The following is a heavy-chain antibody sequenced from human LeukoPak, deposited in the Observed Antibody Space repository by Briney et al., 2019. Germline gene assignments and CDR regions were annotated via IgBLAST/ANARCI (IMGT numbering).Heavy chain of an antibody. CDR2: IYYSGST. D-gene: IGHD6-13*01. Sequence: PSETLFLTCTVSGGSISSTSYYWGWIRQPPGKGLEWIGSIYYSGSTYYNPSLKSRVTISVDTSKNQFSLKLSSVTAADTAVYYCAREAGSSWYLPWGQGTLVTVSS. J-gene: IGHJ4*02. CDR3: AREAGSSWYLP. V-gene: IGHV4-39*02. CDR1: GGSISSTSYY.